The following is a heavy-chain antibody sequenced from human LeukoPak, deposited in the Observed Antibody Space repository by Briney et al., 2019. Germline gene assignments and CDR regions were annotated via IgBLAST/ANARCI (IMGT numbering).Heavy chain of an antibody. CDR3: ASLGGYQNGNFDF. CDR2: IHYSGST. CDR1: GYSISTGNH. Sequence: PEALSLTCAVAGYSISTGNHWGWIRQSPEKGLEWIGSIHYSGSTLYNPSLKSRVTISIDTSKNQFSLRLNSVTAADTAVYYCASLGGYQNGNFDFWGQGTLVTVSS. V-gene: IGHV4-38-2*01. D-gene: IGHD3-16*01. J-gene: IGHJ4*02.